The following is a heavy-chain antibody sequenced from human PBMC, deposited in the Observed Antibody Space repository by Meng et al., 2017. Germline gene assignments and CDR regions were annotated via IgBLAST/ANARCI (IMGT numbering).Heavy chain of an antibody. J-gene: IGHJ4*02. CDR3: ARARQKGVGAIDY. V-gene: IGHV4-59*01. D-gene: IGHD1-26*01. CDR2: IYYSGST. Sequence: VRRQESGPGLVRPSETLSLTCTVSGGSTSRYYWSWIRQPPGKGLEWIGYIYYSGSTNYNPSLKSRVTISVDTSKIQFSLKLSSVTAADTAVYYCARARQKGVGAIDYWGQGTLVTVSS. CDR1: GGSTSRYY.